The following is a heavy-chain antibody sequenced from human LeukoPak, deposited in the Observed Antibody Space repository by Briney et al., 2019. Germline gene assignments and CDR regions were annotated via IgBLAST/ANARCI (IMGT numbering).Heavy chain of an antibody. CDR3: AKESPSYYYDSSGYYYPDFDY. CDR2: ISGSGGST. D-gene: IGHD3-22*01. Sequence: GGSLILSCAASGFTFSSYAMSWVRQAPGKGLEWVSAISGSGGSTYYADSVKGRFTISRDNSKNTLYLQMNSLRAEDTAVYYCAKESPSYYYDSSGYYYPDFDYWGQGTLVTVSS. V-gene: IGHV3-23*01. J-gene: IGHJ4*02. CDR1: GFTFSSYA.